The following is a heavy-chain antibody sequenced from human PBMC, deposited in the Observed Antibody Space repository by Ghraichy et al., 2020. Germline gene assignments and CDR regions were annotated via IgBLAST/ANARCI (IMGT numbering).Heavy chain of an antibody. V-gene: IGHV5-51*01. Sequence: GGSLRLSCKGSGYSFTSYWIGWVRQMPGKGLEWMGIIYPGDSDTRYSPSFQGQVTISADKSISTAYLQWSSLKASDTAMYYCARDVDTAMGGSFDYWGQGTLVTVSS. CDR2: IYPGDSDT. CDR3: ARDVDTAMGGSFDY. J-gene: IGHJ4*02. CDR1: GYSFTSYW. D-gene: IGHD5-18*01.